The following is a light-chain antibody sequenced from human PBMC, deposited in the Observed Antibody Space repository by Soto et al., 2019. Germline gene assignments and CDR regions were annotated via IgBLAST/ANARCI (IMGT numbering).Light chain of an antibody. CDR1: QSVSSSY. CDR3: QQYADSPIT. Sequence: EIVLTQSPGTLSLSPGERATLSCRASQSVSSSYLAWYQQKPGQPPSLLIYDASSRATGIPDRFSGSGSGADFTLTISRLEPEDFAVYYCQQYADSPITFGPGTKVDVK. J-gene: IGKJ3*01. V-gene: IGKV3-20*01. CDR2: DAS.